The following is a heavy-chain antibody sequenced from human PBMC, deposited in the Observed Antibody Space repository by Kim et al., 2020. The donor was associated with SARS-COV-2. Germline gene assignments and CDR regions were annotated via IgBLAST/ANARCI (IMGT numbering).Heavy chain of an antibody. V-gene: IGHV4-4*02. J-gene: IGHJ4*02. D-gene: IGHD6-13*01. CDR1: GGSISSSNW. Sequence: SETLSLTCAVSGGSISSSNWWSWVRQPPGKGLEWIGEIYHSGSTNYNPSLKSRVTISVDKSKNQFSLKLSSVTAADTAVYYCARGDFGAAAGAFDYWGQGTLVTVSS. CDR3: ARGDFGAAAGAFDY. CDR2: IYHSGST.